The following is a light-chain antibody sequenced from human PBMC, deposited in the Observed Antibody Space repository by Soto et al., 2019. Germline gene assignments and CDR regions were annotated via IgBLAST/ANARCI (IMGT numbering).Light chain of an antibody. CDR2: AAS. Sequence: AIRMTQSPSSFPASTGDRVTITCRASQGISSYLAWYQQKPGKAPKLLIYAASTLQSGVPSRFSGSGSGTDFTLTISCLQSEDFANYYCQQYYSCPSAFGQGTKVEIK. CDR1: QGISSY. CDR3: QQYYSCPSA. V-gene: IGKV1-8*01. J-gene: IGKJ2*01.